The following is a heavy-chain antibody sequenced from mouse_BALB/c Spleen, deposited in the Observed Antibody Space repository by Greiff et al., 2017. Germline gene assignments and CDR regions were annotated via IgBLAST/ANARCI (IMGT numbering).Heavy chain of an antibody. CDR3: ARGSGYLYYYAMDY. V-gene: IGHV1-4*01. Sequence: QVQLQQSGAELARPGASVKMSCKASGYTFTSYTMHWVTQRPGQGLEWIGYINPSSGYTNYNQKFKDKATLTADKSSSTAYMQLSSLTSEDSAVYYCARGSGYLYYYAMDYWGQGTSVTVSS. J-gene: IGHJ4*01. CDR1: GYTFTSYT. D-gene: IGHD3-1*01. CDR2: INPSSGYT.